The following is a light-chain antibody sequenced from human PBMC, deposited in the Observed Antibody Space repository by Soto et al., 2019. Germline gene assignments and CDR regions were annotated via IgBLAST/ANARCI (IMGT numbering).Light chain of an antibody. J-gene: IGKJ2*01. CDR1: QAIFND. CDR3: QQLNSHPRT. CDR2: GAS. V-gene: IGKV1-9*01. Sequence: DIQLTQSPIFLSASVGDRVTISCRASQAIFNDLAWYQQKPGKAPNLLIFGASTLQSGVPSRFSGSGSGPEFTLTISSLQPEDFATYYCQQLNSHPRTFGQGTKLEIK.